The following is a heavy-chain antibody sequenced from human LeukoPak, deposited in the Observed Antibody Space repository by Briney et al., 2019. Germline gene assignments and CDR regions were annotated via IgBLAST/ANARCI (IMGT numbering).Heavy chain of an antibody. D-gene: IGHD3-22*01. CDR3: ASGYDSSGYYHDY. CDR1: GGSFSGYY. J-gene: IGHJ4*02. V-gene: IGHV4-34*01. CDR2: INHSGST. Sequence: SETLSLTCAVYGGSFSGYYWSWIRQPPGKGLQWIGEINHSGSTNYNPCLKGRVTISVDTSKNQFSLKLSSVTAADTAVYYCASGYDSSGYYHDYWGQGTLVTVSS.